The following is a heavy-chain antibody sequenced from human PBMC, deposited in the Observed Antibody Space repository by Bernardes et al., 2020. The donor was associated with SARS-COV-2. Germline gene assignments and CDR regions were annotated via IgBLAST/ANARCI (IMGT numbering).Heavy chain of an antibody. Sequence: ASVTVSCKVSGHIFTELSMQLVRQTPGKGLEWMGSFDPEDGETIYAQQLQARVTMTEDTSTETAYMELSSLRSDDTAVYYCATDRGYCSTTSLCAFDSWGQGTLVTVSS. CDR2: FDPEDGET. V-gene: IGHV1-24*01. J-gene: IGHJ4*02. CDR1: GHIFTELS. D-gene: IGHD2-2*01. CDR3: ATDRGYCSTTSLCAFDS.